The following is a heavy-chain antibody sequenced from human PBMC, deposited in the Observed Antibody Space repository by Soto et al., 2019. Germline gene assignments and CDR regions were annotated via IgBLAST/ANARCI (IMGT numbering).Heavy chain of an antibody. Sequence: SETLSLTCAVSGGSISSGGYSWSWIRQPPGKGLEWIGYIYHSGSTYYNPSLKSRVTISVDRSKNQFSLKLSSVTAADTAVYYCARGMDTTDAFDIWGQGTMVTVSS. V-gene: IGHV4-30-2*01. D-gene: IGHD5-18*01. CDR2: IYHSGST. J-gene: IGHJ3*02. CDR3: ARGMDTTDAFDI. CDR1: GGSISSGGYS.